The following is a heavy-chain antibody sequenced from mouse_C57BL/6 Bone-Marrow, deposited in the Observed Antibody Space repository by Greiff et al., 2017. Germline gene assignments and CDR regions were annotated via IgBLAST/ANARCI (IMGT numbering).Heavy chain of an antibody. Sequence: VKLMESGAELARPGASVTMSCKASGYTFTSYTMHWVKQRPGQGLEWIGYINPSSGYTKYNQKFKDKATLTADKSSSTAYMQLSSLTSEDSAVYYCARGDYDFAYWGQGTLVTVSA. D-gene: IGHD2-4*01. CDR1: GYTFTSYT. V-gene: IGHV1-4*01. CDR2: INPSSGYT. CDR3: ARGDYDFAY. J-gene: IGHJ3*01.